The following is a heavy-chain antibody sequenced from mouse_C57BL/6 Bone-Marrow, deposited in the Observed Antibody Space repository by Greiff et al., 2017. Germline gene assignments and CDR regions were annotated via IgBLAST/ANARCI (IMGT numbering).Heavy chain of an antibody. CDR1: GYTFTSYW. J-gene: IGHJ3*01. CDR3: ASGYGGSSPWFAY. CDR2: IDPSDSYT. V-gene: IGHV1-69*01. D-gene: IGHD1-1*01. Sequence: QVQLQQPGAELVMPGASVKLSCKASGYTFTSYWMHWVKQRPGQGLEWIGEIDPSDSYTNYNQKFKGKSTLTVDKSSSTAYMQLSNLTSEDSAVYYCASGYGGSSPWFAYWGQGTLVTVSA.